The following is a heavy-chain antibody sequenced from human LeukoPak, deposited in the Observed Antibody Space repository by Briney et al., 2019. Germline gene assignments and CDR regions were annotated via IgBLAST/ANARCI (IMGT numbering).Heavy chain of an antibody. CDR3: ARGGRAAAGTRFDY. CDR2: IYYSGST. V-gene: IGHV4-59*01. CDR1: GGSIRSYY. D-gene: IGHD6-13*01. Sequence: SETLSLTCTVSGGSIRSYYWSWIRQPPGKGLEWIGYIYYSGSTNYNPSLKSRVTISVDTSKNQFSLKLSSVTAADTAVYYCARGGRAAAGTRFDYWGQGTLVTVSS. J-gene: IGHJ4*02.